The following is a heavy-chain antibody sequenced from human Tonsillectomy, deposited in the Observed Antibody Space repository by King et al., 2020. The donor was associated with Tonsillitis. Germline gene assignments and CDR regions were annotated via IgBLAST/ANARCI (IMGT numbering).Heavy chain of an antibody. D-gene: IGHD3-3*01. Sequence: VQLVESGGGLVKPGGSLRLSCAASGFTFSSYSMNWVRQAPGKGLEWVSSISSSSSYIYSADSVKGRFTISRDNAKTSRYLQMNSLRAEDTAVYYCARVEDYDFWSGYYGFGAFDIWGQGTMVTVSS. CDR1: GFTFSSYS. J-gene: IGHJ3*02. CDR3: ARVEDYDFWSGYYGFGAFDI. CDR2: ISSSSSYI. V-gene: IGHV3-21*01.